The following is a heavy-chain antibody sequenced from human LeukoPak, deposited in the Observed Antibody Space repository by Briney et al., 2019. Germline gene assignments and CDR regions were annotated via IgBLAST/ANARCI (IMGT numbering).Heavy chain of an antibody. CDR3: ARGQRAHVEWYYYMDV. V-gene: IGHV3-30*03. J-gene: IGHJ6*03. D-gene: IGHD1-26*01. CDR1: GFTFSSYG. Sequence: GGSLRLSCAASGFTFSSYGMHWVRQAPGKGLDWVAVISYDGSSKYYADSLKGRFTISRDNSKNTLYLQINSLRADDTAVYYCARGQRAHVEWYYYMDVWGKGTTVTVSS. CDR2: ISYDGSSK.